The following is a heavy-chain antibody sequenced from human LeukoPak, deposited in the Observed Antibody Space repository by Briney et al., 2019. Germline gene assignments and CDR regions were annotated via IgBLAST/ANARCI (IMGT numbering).Heavy chain of an antibody. CDR3: AKLYGSGSM. J-gene: IGHJ4*02. CDR1: GLTFSNYA. D-gene: IGHD3-10*01. V-gene: IGHV3-23*01. Sequence: GGSLRLSCAASGLTFSNYAMSWVRQAPGTGLEWVSGISGSGGYIYYADSVKGWFTISKDSSKNTLYLQMRSLRAEDMAIYYCAKLYGSGSMWGQGTLVTVSS. CDR2: ISGSGGYI.